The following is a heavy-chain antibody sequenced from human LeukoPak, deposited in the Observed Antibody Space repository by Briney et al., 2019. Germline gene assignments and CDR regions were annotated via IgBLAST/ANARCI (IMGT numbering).Heavy chain of an antibody. J-gene: IGHJ4*02. CDR3: ASHEADSGYDSLLMAAAASFDY. D-gene: IGHD5-12*01. CDR2: IHYSGST. Sequence: PSETLSLTCTVSGRSISRSSYHWVGIRHPPGKGLEGSGSIHYSGSTYYNTPLKSRVTISVDTSKNEFSLKLSSVTAADTAVYYCASHEADSGYDSLLMAAAASFDYWGQGTLVTVSS. V-gene: IGHV4-39*01. CDR1: GRSISRSSYH.